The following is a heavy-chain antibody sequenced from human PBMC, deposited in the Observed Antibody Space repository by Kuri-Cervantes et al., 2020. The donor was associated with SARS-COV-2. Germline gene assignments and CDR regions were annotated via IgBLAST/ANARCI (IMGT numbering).Heavy chain of an antibody. J-gene: IGHJ6*03. Sequence: SETLSLTCAVYGGSLSDYSWSWIRQPPGKGLEWIGEITHRGSSSYNPSLKSRVNMSVDTSKNQVSLKLTSVTAADTAVYYCARVMSGYSYGPLTPDYYYYMDVWGKGTTVTVSS. CDR1: GGSLSDYS. D-gene: IGHD5-18*01. CDR3: ARVMSGYSYGPLTPDYYYYMDV. V-gene: IGHV4-34*01. CDR2: ITHRGSS.